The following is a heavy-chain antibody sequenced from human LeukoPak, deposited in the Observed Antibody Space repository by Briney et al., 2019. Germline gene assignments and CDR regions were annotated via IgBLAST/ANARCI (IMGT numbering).Heavy chain of an antibody. J-gene: IGHJ4*02. D-gene: IGHD2-15*01. V-gene: IGHV1-8*01. CDR1: GYTFTSYD. CDR3: ARVSRRVAATTLNY. CDR2: MNPNSGNT. Sequence: GASVKVSCKASGYTFTSYDINWVRQATGQGVEWMGWMNPNSGNTGYAQKFQGRVTMTRNTSISTAYMELSSLRSEDTAVYYCARVSRRVAATTLNYWGQGTLVTVSS.